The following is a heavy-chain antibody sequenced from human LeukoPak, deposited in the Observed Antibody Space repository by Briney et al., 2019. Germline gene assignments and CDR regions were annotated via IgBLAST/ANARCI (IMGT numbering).Heavy chain of an antibody. D-gene: IGHD3-10*01. J-gene: IGHJ4*02. V-gene: IGHV3-66*04. CDR3: ARHLRYGSGGYFDY. Sequence: GGSLRLSCAASGFTVSSNSMSWVRQAPGKGLEWVSVIYSGGSTKYTDSVKGRFTIFRDNSKNTLNLQMNSLRAEDTAVYYCARHLRYGSGGYFDYWGQGTLVTVSS. CDR2: IYSGGST. CDR1: GFTVSSNS.